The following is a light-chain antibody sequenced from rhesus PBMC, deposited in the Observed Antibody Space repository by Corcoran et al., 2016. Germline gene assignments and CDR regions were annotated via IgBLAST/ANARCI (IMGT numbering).Light chain of an antibody. CDR1: QDISSW. J-gene: IGKJ3*01. CDR3: LHYYNTPVT. V-gene: IGKV1-21*01. CDR2: KAS. Sequence: DIQMTQSPSSLSASVGDTVTITCQASQDISSWLAWYQQKPGKVPKLLIYKASTLQTGVPGIFSGSGSGTDVSLTISSLQPEDFATYYFLHYYNTPVTFGPGTKLDI.